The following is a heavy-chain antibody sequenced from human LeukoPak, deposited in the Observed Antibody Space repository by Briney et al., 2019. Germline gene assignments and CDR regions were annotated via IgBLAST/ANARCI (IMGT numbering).Heavy chain of an antibody. CDR2: IIPIFGTA. Sequence: SVKVSCKASGGTFSSYAISWVRQAPGQGLEWMGGIIPIFGTANYAQKFQGRVTTTADEPTSTAYMELSSLRSEDTAVYYCARGPVPRYYYYGMDVWGQGTTVTVSS. CDR3: ARGPVPRYYYYGMDV. V-gene: IGHV1-69*13. J-gene: IGHJ6*02. CDR1: GGTFSSYA.